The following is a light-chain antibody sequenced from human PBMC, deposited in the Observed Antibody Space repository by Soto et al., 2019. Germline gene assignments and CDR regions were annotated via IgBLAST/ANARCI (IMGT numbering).Light chain of an antibody. Sequence: EIVLTQSPATLSLSPGERATLSCRASQSVTTYLAWYQQKPGQAPRLLIYDASNRATGIPARFSGSGSGTDFTLTISSLEPEDFAVYYCQLRSHGLTFGGGTKVEIK. CDR3: QLRSHGLT. J-gene: IGKJ4*01. CDR2: DAS. V-gene: IGKV3-11*01. CDR1: QSVTTY.